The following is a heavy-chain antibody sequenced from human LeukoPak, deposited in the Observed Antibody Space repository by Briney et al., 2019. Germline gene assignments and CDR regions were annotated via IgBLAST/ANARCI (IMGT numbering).Heavy chain of an antibody. CDR1: GFTFSSYG. V-gene: IGHV3-30*02. J-gene: IGHJ6*03. Sequence: GGSLRLSCAASGFTFSSYGMHWVRQAPGKGLEWVAFIRYDGSNKYSTDSVKGRFTISRDNSKNTLYLQMNSLRAEDTAVYYCARDPYSGGYGDYYYYYMDVWGKGTTVTISS. D-gene: IGHD1-26*01. CDR3: ARDPYSGGYGDYYYYYMDV. CDR2: IRYDGSNK.